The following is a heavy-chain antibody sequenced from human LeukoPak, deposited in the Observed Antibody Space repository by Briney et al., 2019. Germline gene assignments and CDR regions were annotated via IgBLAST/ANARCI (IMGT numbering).Heavy chain of an antibody. CDR2: ISYDGSNK. CDR3: AKERSNGDFDY. CDR1: GFTFSSYD. D-gene: IGHD4-17*01. J-gene: IGHJ4*02. Sequence: GGSLRLSCAASGFTFSSYDMHWVRQAPGKGLEWVTVISYDGSNKYYGDSVKGRFTISRDNSKNTLYLKMNSLRAEDTAVDYCAKERSNGDFDYWGQGTLVTVSS. V-gene: IGHV3-30*18.